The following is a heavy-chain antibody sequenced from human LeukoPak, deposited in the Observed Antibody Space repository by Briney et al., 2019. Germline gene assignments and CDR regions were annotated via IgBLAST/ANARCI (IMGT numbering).Heavy chain of an antibody. CDR2: VYVSGRT. CDR1: GGPLWSYY. J-gene: IGHJ4*02. CDR3: ARSETALATPDY. Sequence: PSDTLSLTCSVSGGPLWSYYWSWLRQPPGKAGEWIGFVYVSGRTNYKPSLKSRVTISVDTSINQFSLKLSSVTAADTAVYYCARSETALATPDYWGQGTLVTVSS. V-gene: IGHV4-59*07. D-gene: IGHD5-18*01.